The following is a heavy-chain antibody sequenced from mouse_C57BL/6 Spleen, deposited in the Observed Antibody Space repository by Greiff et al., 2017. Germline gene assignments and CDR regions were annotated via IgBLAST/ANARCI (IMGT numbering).Heavy chain of an antibody. J-gene: IGHJ4*01. CDR2: INPYNGGT. D-gene: IGHD1-1*02. Sequence: VQLQQSGPVLVKPGASVKMSCKASGYTFTDYYMNWVKQSHGKSLEWIGVINPYNGGTSYNPKFKGQATLTVDKSSSTAYMELNSLTSEDSAVYYCAREDGGSGDAMDYWGQGTSVTVSS. CDR3: AREDGGSGDAMDY. CDR1: GYTFTDYY. V-gene: IGHV1-19*01.